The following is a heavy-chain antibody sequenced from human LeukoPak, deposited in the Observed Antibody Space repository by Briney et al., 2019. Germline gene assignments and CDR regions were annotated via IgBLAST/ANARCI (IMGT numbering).Heavy chain of an antibody. V-gene: IGHV1-69*13. D-gene: IGHD6-19*01. CDR3: ARGPYSSGWYQIY. CDR2: IIPIFGTA. CDR1: GGTFSSYA. J-gene: IGHJ4*02. Sequence: SVKVSCKAPGGTFSSYAISWVRQAPGQGLEWMGGIIPIFGTANYAQKFQGRVTITADESTSTAYMELSSLRSEDTAVYYCARGPYSSGWYQIYWGQGTLVTVSS.